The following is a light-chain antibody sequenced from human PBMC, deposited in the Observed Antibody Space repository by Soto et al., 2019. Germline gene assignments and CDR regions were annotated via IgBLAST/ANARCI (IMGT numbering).Light chain of an antibody. CDR1: QSVSSSS. V-gene: IGKV3-20*01. CDR3: QDYGSSRT. Sequence: ENVLTQSPGTLSLSPGERATLSCRASQSVSSSSLAWYQQKPGQAPRLLIYGTSSRATGIPDRFSGSGSGPDFTFTITRMEPEESAVYYCQDYGSSRTFGQGTKVEIE. CDR2: GTS. J-gene: IGKJ1*01.